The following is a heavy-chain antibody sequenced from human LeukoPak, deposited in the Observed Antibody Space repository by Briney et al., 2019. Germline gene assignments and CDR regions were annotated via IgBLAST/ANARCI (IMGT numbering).Heavy chain of an antibody. V-gene: IGHV3-30-3*01. Sequence: GGSRRLSGAASGFPFSDYPLHGVRKAPGGGLRGVAFISYDGYSKYYANSVKGRFTISRDDSKSTLYLQMNTLRTVDTAVYYCARARGYSFRREYYFDFWGQGTLVTVAS. CDR1: GFPFSDYP. CDR2: ISYDGYSK. D-gene: IGHD5-18*01. CDR3: ARARGYSFRREYYFDF. J-gene: IGHJ4*02.